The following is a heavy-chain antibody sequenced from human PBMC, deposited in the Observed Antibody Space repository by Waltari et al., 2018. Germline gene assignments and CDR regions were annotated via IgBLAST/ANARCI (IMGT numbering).Heavy chain of an antibody. J-gene: IGHJ3*02. CDR1: GYTFTGYY. CDR3: ARATPDYYDSSGYYHNDLDI. V-gene: IGHV1-2*02. CDR2: INPNSGGT. D-gene: IGHD3-22*01. Sequence: QVQLVQSGAEVKKPGASVKVSCKASGYTFTGYYMHWVRQAPGQGLEWMGWINPNSGGTNYAQKFQGRVTMTRDTAISTDYMELSRLRSDDTAVYYCARATPDYYDSSGYYHNDLDIWGQGTMVTVSS.